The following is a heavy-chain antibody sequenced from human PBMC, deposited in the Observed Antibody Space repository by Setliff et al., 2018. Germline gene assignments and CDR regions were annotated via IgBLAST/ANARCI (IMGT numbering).Heavy chain of an antibody. V-gene: IGHV3-20*04. J-gene: IGHJ6*03. D-gene: IGHD2-8*01. CDR1: GFNFDDYG. CDR3: ARARGVGTTSHHMDV. CDR2: ITWNGRTI. Sequence: GGSLRLSCEVSGFNFDDYGMTWVRQVPGKGLEWVSTITWNGRTITYADSVKGRFIISKDNPKNSLSLQMNSLRPDDTAFYYCARARGVGTTSHHMDVWGKGTTVTDSS.